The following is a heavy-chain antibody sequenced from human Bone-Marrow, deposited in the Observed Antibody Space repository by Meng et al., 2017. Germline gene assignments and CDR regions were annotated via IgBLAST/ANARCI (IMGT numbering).Heavy chain of an antibody. CDR1: GYTFTSYD. CDR2: MNPNSGNT. D-gene: IGHD4-23*01. CDR3: ARGKGKNAFDV. J-gene: IGHJ3*01. V-gene: IGHV1-8*01. Sequence: ASVKVSCKASGYTFTSYDINWLRQATGQVLEWMGWMNPNSGNTGYAQKFQGRVTMIRNTSINTAYMELNSLRSEDTAVYYCARGKGKNAFDVWGQGTMVTVSS.